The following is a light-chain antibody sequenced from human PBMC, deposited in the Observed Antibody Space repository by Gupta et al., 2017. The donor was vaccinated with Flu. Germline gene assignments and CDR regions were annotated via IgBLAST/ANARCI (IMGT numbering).Light chain of an antibody. J-gene: IGKJ3*01. V-gene: IGKV3-20*01. CDR1: QTVSGTN. CDR2: GAS. Sequence: EIVLTQSPSTLSLSPGERVTLSCRASQTVSGTNVAWYQQRPGQAPRLLIYGASSRATGIPDRFSGSGSGTDFTLTISRLEPEDSAVYYCHQFGSTPQTFGPGTTVEIK. CDR3: HQFGSTPQT.